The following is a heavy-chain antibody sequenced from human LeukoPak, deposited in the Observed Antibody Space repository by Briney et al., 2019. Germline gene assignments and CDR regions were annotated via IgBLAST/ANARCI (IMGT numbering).Heavy chain of an antibody. CDR3: ARDKDSSSWYAFDY. V-gene: IGHV3-48*04. CDR2: ISSSGSTI. J-gene: IGHJ4*02. D-gene: IGHD6-13*01. Sequence: GGSLRLSCAASGFTFSSYWMSWVRQAPGKGLEWVSYISSSGSTIYYADSVKGRFTISRDNAKNSLYLQMNSLRAEDTAVYYCARDKDSSSWYAFDYWGQGTLVTVSS. CDR1: GFTFSSYW.